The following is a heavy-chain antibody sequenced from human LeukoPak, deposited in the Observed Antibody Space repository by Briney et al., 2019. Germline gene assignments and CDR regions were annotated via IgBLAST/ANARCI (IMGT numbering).Heavy chain of an antibody. D-gene: IGHD6-19*01. Sequence: ASVKVSCKASGYTFISSGSYWVRQAPGQGLEWMGWINPDSGGTKYAQKFQGRVTMTRDTSISTAYMELSSLTSDDTALYYCATDGAVAGTAYPEYWGQGTLVTVSS. V-gene: IGHV1-2*02. CDR2: INPDSGGT. CDR3: ATDGAVAGTAYPEY. J-gene: IGHJ4*02. CDR1: GYTFISSG.